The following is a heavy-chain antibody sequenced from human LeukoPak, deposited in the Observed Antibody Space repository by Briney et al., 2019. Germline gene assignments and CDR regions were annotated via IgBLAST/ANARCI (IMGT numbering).Heavy chain of an antibody. Sequence: PGGSLRLSCAASGFTVSSNYMSWVRQAPGKGLEWVSVIYSGGSTYYADSVKGRFTISRDNSKNSLYLQMNSLRAEDTAVYYCARQWAYSAFDIWGQGTMVTVSS. J-gene: IGHJ3*02. V-gene: IGHV3-66*04. CDR1: GFTVSSNY. CDR3: ARQWAYSAFDI. D-gene: IGHD4-11*01. CDR2: IYSGGST.